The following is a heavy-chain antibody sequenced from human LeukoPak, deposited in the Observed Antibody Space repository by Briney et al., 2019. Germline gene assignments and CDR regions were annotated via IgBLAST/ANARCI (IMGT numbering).Heavy chain of an antibody. D-gene: IGHD6-13*01. CDR2: INHSGST. Sequence: SETLSLTCAVYGGSFSGYYWSWIRQPPGKGLEWIGEINHSGSTNYNPSLKSRVTISVDTSKNQFSLRLSSVTAADTAVYYCARGRIAAAGSRSGWFDPWGQGTTVTVSS. J-gene: IGHJ5*02. CDR3: ARGRIAAAGSRSGWFDP. CDR1: GGSFSGYY. V-gene: IGHV4-34*01.